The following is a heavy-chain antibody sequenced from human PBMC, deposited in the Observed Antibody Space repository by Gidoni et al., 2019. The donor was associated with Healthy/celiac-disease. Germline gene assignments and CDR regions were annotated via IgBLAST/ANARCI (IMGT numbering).Heavy chain of an antibody. Sequence: QVQLVQSGAEVKKPGASVKVSCKASGYTFTGYYMHWVRQAPGQGLEWMGWINPNSGGTTYAQKFQGRVTMTRDTSSSTAYMELSRLRSDDTAVYYCARVGWSGSLDGMDVWGQGTTVTVSS. D-gene: IGHD3-3*01. CDR1: GYTFTGYY. CDR3: ARVGWSGSLDGMDV. J-gene: IGHJ6*02. CDR2: INPNSGGT. V-gene: IGHV1-2*02.